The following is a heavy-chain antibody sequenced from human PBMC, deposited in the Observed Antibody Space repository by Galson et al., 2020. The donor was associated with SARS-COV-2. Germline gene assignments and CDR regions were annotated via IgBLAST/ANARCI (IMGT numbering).Heavy chain of an antibody. V-gene: IGHV4-28*01. D-gene: IGHD2-21*01. CDR2: IYYSGSP. Sequence: SETLSLTCTVSNSSITSTSWWGWIRQPPGKGLEWIGRIYYSGSPYSNPSLKSRVTMSVDTSKNQFSLKLSSVTAADTAVYYCAKTGGGQLLSLSYFDSWSQGTLVTVSS. J-gene: IGHJ4*02. CDR1: NSSITSTSW. CDR3: AKTGGGQLLSLSYFDS.